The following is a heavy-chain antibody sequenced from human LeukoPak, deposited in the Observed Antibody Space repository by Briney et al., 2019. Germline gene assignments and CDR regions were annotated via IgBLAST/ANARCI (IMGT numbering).Heavy chain of an antibody. J-gene: IGHJ6*03. CDR1: GFTFSSYS. D-gene: IGHD3-3*01. CDR2: ISGSSSYI. CDR3: ASVSTIFGMEIPYYMDV. Sequence: GGSLRLSCAASGFTFSSYSMNWVRQAPGKGLEWVSSISGSSSYIYYADSVKGRFTISRDDAKYSLSLQMNSLRAEDTAVYYCASVSTIFGMEIPYYMDVWGKGATVTVAS. V-gene: IGHV3-21*01.